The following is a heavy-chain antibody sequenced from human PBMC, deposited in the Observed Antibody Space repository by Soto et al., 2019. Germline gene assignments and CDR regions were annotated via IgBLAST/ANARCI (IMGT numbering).Heavy chain of an antibody. J-gene: IGHJ5*02. CDR2: INHSGST. D-gene: IGHD3-22*01. V-gene: IGHV4-34*01. CDR3: ARVDPYYYDSSGPRGWFDP. CDR1: GGSFSGYY. Sequence: SDTLSLTCAVYGGSFSGYYWSWIRQPPGKGLEWIGEINHSGSTNYNPSLKSRVTISVDTSKNQFSLKLSSVTAADTAVYYCARVDPYYYDSSGPRGWFDPWGQGTLVTVSS.